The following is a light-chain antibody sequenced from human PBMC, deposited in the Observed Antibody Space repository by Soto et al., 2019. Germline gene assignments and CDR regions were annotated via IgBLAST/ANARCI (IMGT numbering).Light chain of an antibody. V-gene: IGKV3-15*01. CDR1: QSVSSN. CDR3: QQYNKLPPYT. Sequence: EIVMTQSPATLSVSPGERATLSCRASQSVSSNLAWYQQKPGQAPRLLIYGASTRATGIPARFSGSGSGTECTLNISSLQSEDFAVYYCQQYNKLPPYTFGQGTKLEIK. J-gene: IGKJ2*01. CDR2: GAS.